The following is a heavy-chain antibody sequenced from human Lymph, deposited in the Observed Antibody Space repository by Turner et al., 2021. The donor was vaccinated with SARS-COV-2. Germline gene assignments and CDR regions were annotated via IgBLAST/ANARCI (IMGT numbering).Heavy chain of an antibody. Sequence: VQLLEYGGGLVQPARSLRLSCAASAFTFNSYAMSWVRQAAGKGLEWVSAISVSGGSTYYADSVKGRFTISRDNSKNTLYLQMNSLRAEDTAVYYCAKGSQGGWLFTYYFDYWGQGTLVTVSS. CDR3: AKGSQGGWLFTYYFDY. D-gene: IGHD3-22*01. V-gene: IGHV3-23*01. J-gene: IGHJ4*02. CDR1: AFTFNSYA. CDR2: ISVSGGST.